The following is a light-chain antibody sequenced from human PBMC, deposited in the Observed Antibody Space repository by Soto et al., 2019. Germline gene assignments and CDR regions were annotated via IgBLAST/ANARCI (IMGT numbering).Light chain of an antibody. CDR1: QGISSY. V-gene: IGKV1-9*01. CDR3: QQLNSYPRT. Sequence: DIQLTQSPSFLSASIGDRVTITCRASQGISSYLAWYQQKPGKAPKLLIYAASTLQSGVPSRFSGSRSGTEFTLTISSLQTEDFATYYCQQLNSYPRTFGGGTKVEIK. J-gene: IGKJ4*01. CDR2: AAS.